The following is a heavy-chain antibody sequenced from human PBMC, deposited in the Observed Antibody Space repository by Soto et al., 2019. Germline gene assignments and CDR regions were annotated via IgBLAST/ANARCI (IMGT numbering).Heavy chain of an antibody. D-gene: IGHD2-15*01. V-gene: IGHV1-69*13. CDR2: IIPMFGTA. CDR1: GDTLSTYA. CDR3: ARVPPGSCSGGTCFYHYFDH. J-gene: IGHJ4*02. Sequence: SLKVSCNASGDTLSTYAINWVRQAPGQGLEWMGGIIPMFGTADYAQKFQGRVTITADESTGTAYMELSSLSSEDTALYYCARVPPGSCSGGTCFYHYFDHWGQGTLVPAS.